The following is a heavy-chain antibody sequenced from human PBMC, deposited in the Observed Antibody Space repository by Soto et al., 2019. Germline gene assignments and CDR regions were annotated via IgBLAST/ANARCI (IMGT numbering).Heavy chain of an antibody. CDR2: IYYSGSS. J-gene: IGHJ5*02. CDR3: ARRTEDWPGSLNTWFDP. Sequence: SETLSLTCTVSGGSISSSSYYWGWIRQPPGKGLEWIGNIYYSGSSYYNPSLKSRVTISVYTSKNQFSLKLSSVTAADTAVYYCARRTEDWPGSLNTWFDPWGQGTLVTVSA. CDR1: GGSISSSSYY. D-gene: IGHD3-9*01. V-gene: IGHV4-39*01.